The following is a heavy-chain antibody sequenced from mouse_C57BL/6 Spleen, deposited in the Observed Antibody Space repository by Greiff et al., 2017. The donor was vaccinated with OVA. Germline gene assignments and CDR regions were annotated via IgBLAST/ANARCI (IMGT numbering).Heavy chain of an antibody. J-gene: IGHJ2*01. V-gene: IGHV1-54*01. CDR2: INPGSGGT. Sequence: QVQLQQSGAELVRPGTSVKVSCKASGYAFTNYLIEWVKQRPGQGLEWIGVINPGSGGTNYNEKFKGKATLTADKSSSTAYMQLRSLTSEDSAVYFCARSLYYRIDYWGQGTTLTVSS. CDR1: GYAFTNYL. CDR3: ARSLYYRIDY. D-gene: IGHD2-14*01.